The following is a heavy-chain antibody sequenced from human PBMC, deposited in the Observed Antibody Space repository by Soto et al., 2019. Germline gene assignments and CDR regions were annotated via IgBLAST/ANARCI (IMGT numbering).Heavy chain of an antibody. CDR1: GFTFSMYS. D-gene: IGHD2-21*02. CDR2: IPQDGVDG. CDR3: ARDHLILPAHDFFYGSDV. Sequence: RRLSCEVSGFTFSMYSMSWVRQSPGKGLEWVAKIPQDGVDGHYADSVKGRFIISRDNGKNSLHLQLNNLRAEDTAVYYCARDHLILPAHDFFYGSDVWGRGATVTVYS. J-gene: IGHJ6*02. V-gene: IGHV3-7*03.